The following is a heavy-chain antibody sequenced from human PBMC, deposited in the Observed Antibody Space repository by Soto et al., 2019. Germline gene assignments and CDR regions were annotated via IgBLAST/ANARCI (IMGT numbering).Heavy chain of an antibody. Sequence: ASVKVSCQASGYTFRNYGLSWVGQGPARGVERMEWISGYNGNTHYEKKYQDRIKMTTDTSTSTTYLKLRSLRSDDTAVYFCARDPGFGFGYSYAFAMDVWGQGTTVTVSS. CDR2: ISGYNGNT. D-gene: IGHD5-18*01. J-gene: IGHJ6*02. CDR3: ARDPGFGFGYSYAFAMDV. CDR1: GYTFRNYG. V-gene: IGHV1-18*01.